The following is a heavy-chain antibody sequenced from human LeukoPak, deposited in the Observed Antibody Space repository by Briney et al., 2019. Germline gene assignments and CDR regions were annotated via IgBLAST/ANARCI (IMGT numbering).Heavy chain of an antibody. CDR2: ISSSSSYI. V-gene: IGHV3-21*01. CDR3: ARADYVWGSYRPDAFDI. CDR1: GFTFSSYS. J-gene: IGHJ3*02. D-gene: IGHD3-16*02. Sequence: GGSLRLSCAASGFTFSSYSMNWVRQAPGKGLEWVSSISSSSSYIYYADSVKGRFTISRDNAKNSLYLQMNSLRAEDTAVYYCARADYVWGSYRPDAFDIWGQGTMVTVSS.